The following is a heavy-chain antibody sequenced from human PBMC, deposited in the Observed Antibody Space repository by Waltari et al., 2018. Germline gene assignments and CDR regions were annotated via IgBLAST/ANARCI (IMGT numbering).Heavy chain of an antibody. V-gene: IGHV3-30*02. J-gene: IGHJ4*02. D-gene: IGHD2-2*02. CDR2: SWFDGSDK. CDR3: AKDAFGNTYLDF. Sequence: LVQSGAEVKKPGGSLRLSCATSGFTFSNFGMHWVRQAPGKGLEWVALSWFDGSDKFYADSVRGRFTISRDNSARTLYLDMDSLRLDDTAMYYCAKDAFGNTYLDFWGQGTLVTVSS. CDR1: GFTFSNFG.